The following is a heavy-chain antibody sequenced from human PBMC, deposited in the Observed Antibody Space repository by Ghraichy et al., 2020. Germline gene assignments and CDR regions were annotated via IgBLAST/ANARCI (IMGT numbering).Heavy chain of an antibody. CDR3: AREWRSSSSTADAFDI. CDR1: GGTFSSYA. D-gene: IGHD6-13*01. J-gene: IGHJ3*02. Sequence: SVKVSCKASGGTFSSYAISWVRQAPGQGLEWMGRIIPILGIANYAQKFQGRVTITADKSTSTAYMELSSLRSEDTAVYYCAREWRSSSSTADAFDIWGQGTMVTVSS. V-gene: IGHV1-69*04. CDR2: IIPILGIA.